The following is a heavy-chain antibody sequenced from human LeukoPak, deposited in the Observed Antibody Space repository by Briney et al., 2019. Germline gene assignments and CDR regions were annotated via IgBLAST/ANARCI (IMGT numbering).Heavy chain of an antibody. CDR3: ARAPLDCSGGSCYYWYFDL. V-gene: IGHV4-30-4*08. CDR2: IYYSGST. Sequence: TSETLSLTCTVSGGSISSGDYYWSWIRQPPGKGLEWIGYIYYSGSTYYNPSLKSRVTISVDTSKNQFSPKLSSVTAADTAIYYCARAPLDCSGGSCYYWYFDLWGRGTLVTVSS. CDR1: GGSISSGDYY. J-gene: IGHJ2*01. D-gene: IGHD2-15*01.